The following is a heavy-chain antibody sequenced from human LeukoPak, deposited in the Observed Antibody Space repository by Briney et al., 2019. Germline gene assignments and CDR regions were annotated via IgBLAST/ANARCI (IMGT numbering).Heavy chain of an antibody. CDR1: GGSISSYH. Sequence: SETLSLTCTVSGGSISSYHWSWIRQPPGKGLECIGYIYYSGSTNYNPSLKSRVTISVDTSKNQFSLKLSSVTAADTAVYYCARDLNYYDSSGYRVRGYFDLWGRGTLVTVSS. V-gene: IGHV4-59*01. CDR2: IYYSGST. CDR3: ARDLNYYDSSGYRVRGYFDL. J-gene: IGHJ2*01. D-gene: IGHD3-22*01.